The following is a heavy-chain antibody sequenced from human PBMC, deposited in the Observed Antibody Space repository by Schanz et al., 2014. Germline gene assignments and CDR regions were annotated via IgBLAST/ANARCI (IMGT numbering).Heavy chain of an antibody. J-gene: IGHJ4*02. V-gene: IGHV3-23*04. Sequence: MQLVESGGGLVQPGGSLRLSCVASGFTFSNYWMTWVRQAPGKGLEWVSAISGGGGTTYYTDSVKGRFTISRDNSKSTLYLQMNSLRAEDTAVYYCARIGGSVFDYWAQGTLVTVSS. CDR2: ISGGGGTT. CDR1: GFTFSNYW. D-gene: IGHD3-10*01. CDR3: ARIGGSVFDY.